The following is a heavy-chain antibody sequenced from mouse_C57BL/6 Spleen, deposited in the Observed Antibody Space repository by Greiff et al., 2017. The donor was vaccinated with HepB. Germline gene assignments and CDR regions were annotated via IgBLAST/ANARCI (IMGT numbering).Heavy chain of an antibody. Sequence: VQLQQSGPELVKPGASVKISCKASGYAFSSSWMNWVKQRPGKGLEWIGRSYPGDGDTNYNGKFKGKATLTADKSSSTAYMQLSSLTSEDSAVYFCAQDSSGFYFDYWGQGTTLTVSS. CDR2: SYPGDGDT. J-gene: IGHJ2*01. V-gene: IGHV1-82*01. CDR1: GYAFSSSW. CDR3: AQDSSGFYFDY. D-gene: IGHD3-2*02.